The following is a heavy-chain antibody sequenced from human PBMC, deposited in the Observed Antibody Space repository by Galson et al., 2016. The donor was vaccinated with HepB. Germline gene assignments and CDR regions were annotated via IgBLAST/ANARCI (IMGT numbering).Heavy chain of an antibody. Sequence: ETLSLTCNVSGGSIITNNWWTWVRQPPGKGLEWIGEIYHTGGTNYNPSLKSRVPMSVDKSKNQFSLKLDSVTAADTAFYYCAREAAFWSSYNYYYSGMDVWGQGAMVTVSS. CDR1: GGSIITNNW. D-gene: IGHD3-3*01. V-gene: IGHV4-4*02. CDR2: IYHTGGT. CDR3: AREAAFWSSYNYYYSGMDV. J-gene: IGHJ6*02.